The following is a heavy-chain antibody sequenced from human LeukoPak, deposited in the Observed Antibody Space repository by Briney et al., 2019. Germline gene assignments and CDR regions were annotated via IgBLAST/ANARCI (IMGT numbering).Heavy chain of an antibody. CDR2: VYYNGLT. Sequence: SETLSLTCTVSGASISPHYWTWIRQAPGRGLEWIGYVYYNGLTSYNASLRSRLILSVDTAKNQFSLKLSSVTAADTAVYYCARGLRYSYGYYAYYFDYWGQGTLVTVSS. CDR1: GASISPHY. J-gene: IGHJ4*02. D-gene: IGHD5-18*01. V-gene: IGHV4-59*11. CDR3: ARGLRYSYGYYAYYFDY.